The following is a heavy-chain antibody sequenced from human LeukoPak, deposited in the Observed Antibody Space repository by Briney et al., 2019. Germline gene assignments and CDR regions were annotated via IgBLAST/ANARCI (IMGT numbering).Heavy chain of an antibody. V-gene: IGHV3-64*01. D-gene: IGHD6-19*01. CDR1: GFTFSSYG. CDR3: ARDPTLAVASYGMDV. CDR2: ISTNGGST. Sequence: GGSLRLSCAASGFTFSSYGMHWVRQAPGKGLEYVSAISTNGGSTYYANSVKGRFTISRDNSKNTLYLQMNSLRAEDTAVYYCARDPTLAVASYGMDVWGQGTTVTVSS. J-gene: IGHJ6*02.